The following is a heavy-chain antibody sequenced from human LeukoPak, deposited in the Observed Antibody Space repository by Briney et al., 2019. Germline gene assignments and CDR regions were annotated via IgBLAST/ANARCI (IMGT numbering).Heavy chain of an antibody. Sequence: RASVKVSCKVSGYTLTELSMHWVRQAPGKGLEWMGGFDPEDGETIYAQKFQGRVTMTEDTSTDTAYMELSSLRSEDTAVYYCAREVARGGITIFGVVTSSFDYWGQGTLVTVSS. CDR2: FDPEDGET. D-gene: IGHD3-3*01. CDR1: GYTLTELS. V-gene: IGHV1-24*01. J-gene: IGHJ4*02. CDR3: AREVARGGITIFGVVTSSFDY.